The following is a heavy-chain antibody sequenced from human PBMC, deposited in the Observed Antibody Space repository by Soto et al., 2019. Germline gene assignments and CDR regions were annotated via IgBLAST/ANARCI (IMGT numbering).Heavy chain of an antibody. Sequence: QVQLVQSGAEEKKPGASVKVSCKASGYTFTGYAMHWVRQAPGQRLEWMGWINAGNGNTKYSQKFQGRVTITRETAASSAYMELSSLRAEDTSVYFCARAVAVPADFDYWGQGTLVTVSS. CDR1: GYTFTGYA. CDR3: ARAVAVPADFDY. V-gene: IGHV1-3*05. D-gene: IGHD6-19*01. CDR2: INAGNGNT. J-gene: IGHJ4*02.